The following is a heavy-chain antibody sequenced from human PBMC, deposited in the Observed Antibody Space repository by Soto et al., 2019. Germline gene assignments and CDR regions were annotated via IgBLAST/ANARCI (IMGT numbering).Heavy chain of an antibody. V-gene: IGHV1-8*01. J-gene: IGHJ4*02. CDR1: GYSFTSLD. Sequence: QVQLVQSGAEVREPGASVKVSCKASGYSFTSLDINWVRQTAGQGLEWMGWMQPSTGRTGYAQKFKGRVTMTRDTSINTAYMELTTLTSYDTAFYYCARGVSAGVDYWGQGTLVTVSS. CDR2: MQPSTGRT. D-gene: IGHD1-26*01. CDR3: ARGVSAGVDY.